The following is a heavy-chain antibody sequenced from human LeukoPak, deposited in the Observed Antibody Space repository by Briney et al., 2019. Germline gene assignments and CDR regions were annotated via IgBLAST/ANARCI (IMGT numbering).Heavy chain of an antibody. J-gene: IGHJ5*02. Sequence: PGGSLRLSCAASGFTFSSYSMNWVRQAPGKGLEWVSYISSSSSTIYYADSVKGRFTISSDNAKNSLYLQMNSLRDEDTAVYYCARGAVAGTNYYNWFDPWGQGTLVTVSS. D-gene: IGHD6-19*01. CDR1: GFTFSSYS. CDR2: ISSSSSTI. CDR3: ARGAVAGTNYYNWFDP. V-gene: IGHV3-48*02.